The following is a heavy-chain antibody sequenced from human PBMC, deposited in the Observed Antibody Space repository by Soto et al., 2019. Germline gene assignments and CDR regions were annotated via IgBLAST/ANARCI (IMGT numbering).Heavy chain of an antibody. CDR3: ARGLVKSGSSSWPNNSFDP. CDR2: ISAYNGNT. CDR1: GYTFTSYG. Sequence: QVPLVQSGAEVKKPGASVKVSCKASGYTFTSYGISWVRQAPGQGLEWMGWISAYNGNTNYAQKLQGRVTMTTDTSTSTAYMELRSLRSDDTAVYYCARGLVKSGSSSWPNNSFDPWGQGTLVTVSS. J-gene: IGHJ5*02. V-gene: IGHV1-18*01. D-gene: IGHD6-13*01.